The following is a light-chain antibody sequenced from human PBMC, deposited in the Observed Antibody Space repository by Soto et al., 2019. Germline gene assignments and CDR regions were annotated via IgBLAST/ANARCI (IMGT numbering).Light chain of an antibody. CDR1: RSNIGSNT. J-gene: IGLJ2*01. CDR3: AAWDDSLNGYVV. CDR2: RNN. V-gene: IGLV1-44*01. Sequence: QSVLTQPPSASGTPGQRVTISCSGSRSNIGSNTVNWYQQLPGTAPKLLIYRNNQRPSGVPDRFSGSKSGTSASLAISGLQSEDEADYYCAAWDDSLNGYVVFGGGTKLTVL.